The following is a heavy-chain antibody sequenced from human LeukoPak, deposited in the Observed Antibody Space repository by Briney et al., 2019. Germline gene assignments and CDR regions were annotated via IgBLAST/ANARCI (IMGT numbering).Heavy chain of an antibody. J-gene: IGHJ4*02. V-gene: IGHV1-2*02. CDR2: INPNSGGT. CDR3: ARSISFSSRWYPYYFDY. D-gene: IGHD6-19*01. Sequence: ASVKVSCKASGYTFTGYYMHWVRQAPGQGLEWMGWINPNSGGTNYAQKFQGRVTMTRDTSISTAYMELSRLRSDDTAVYYCARSISFSSRWYPYYFDYWGQGTLVTVSS. CDR1: GYTFTGYY.